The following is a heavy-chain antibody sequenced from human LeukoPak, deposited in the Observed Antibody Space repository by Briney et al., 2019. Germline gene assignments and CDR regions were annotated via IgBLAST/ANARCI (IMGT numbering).Heavy chain of an antibody. CDR3: ARWNSGFDFY. D-gene: IGHD5-12*01. V-gene: IGHV4-38-2*02. Sequence: PSETLSLTCTVSGYSISSGYYWGWIRQPPGKGLEWTGSIDHSGSANYNPSLKSRVTISVDTSKNQCSLRLSSVTAADTAVYYCARWNSGFDFYWGQGTLATVSS. CDR2: IDHSGSA. CDR1: GYSISSGYY. J-gene: IGHJ4*02.